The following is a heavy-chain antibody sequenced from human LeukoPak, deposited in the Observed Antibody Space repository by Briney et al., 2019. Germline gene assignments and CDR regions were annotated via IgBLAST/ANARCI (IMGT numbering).Heavy chain of an antibody. CDR3: AKVPRGWYVDY. J-gene: IGHJ4*02. CDR1: GFTFSSYW. V-gene: IGHV3-23*01. D-gene: IGHD6-19*01. CDR2: ISGSGGST. Sequence: GGSLRLSCAASGFTFSSYWMSWVRQAPGKGLEWVSAISGSGGSTYYADSVKGRYTISRDNSKNTLYLQMNSLRAEDTAVYYCAKVPRGWYVDYWGQGTLVTVSS.